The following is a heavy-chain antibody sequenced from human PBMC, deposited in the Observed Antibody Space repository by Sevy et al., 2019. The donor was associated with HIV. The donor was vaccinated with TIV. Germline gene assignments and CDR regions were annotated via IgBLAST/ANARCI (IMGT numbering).Heavy chain of an antibody. CDR3: ATTTSTYSDFWSGSLRMDV. CDR1: GFTVSSNY. V-gene: IGHV3-53*01. Sequence: GGSLRLSCAASGFTVSSNYMSWVRQAPGKGLEWVSVIYSGGSTYYADSVKGRFTISRDNSKNTLYLQLNSLRAEDTAVYYCATTTSTYSDFWSGSLRMDVWGQGTTVTVSS. D-gene: IGHD3-3*01. CDR2: IYSGGST. J-gene: IGHJ6*02.